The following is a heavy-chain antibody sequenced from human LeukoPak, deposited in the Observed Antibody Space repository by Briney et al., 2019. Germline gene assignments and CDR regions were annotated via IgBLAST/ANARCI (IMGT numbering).Heavy chain of an antibody. V-gene: IGHV1-18*01. CDR1: GYTFTSYG. J-gene: IGHJ6*02. Sequence: ASVKVSCKASGYTFTSYGISWVRQAPGQGLEWMGWISAYNGNTNYAQKLQGRVTMTRNTSISTAYMELSSLRSEDTAVYYCARGSWGSYYGMDVWGQGTTVTVSS. CDR2: ISAYNGNT. CDR3: ARGSWGSYYGMDV. D-gene: IGHD6-13*01.